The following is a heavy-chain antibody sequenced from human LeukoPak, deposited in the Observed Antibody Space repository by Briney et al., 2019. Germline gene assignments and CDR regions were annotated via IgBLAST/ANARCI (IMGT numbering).Heavy chain of an antibody. J-gene: IGHJ2*01. CDR2: IRSDGVTT. CDR1: GFTFGSHA. Sequence: GGSLRLSGAASGFTFGSHAMSWLRQAPGKGLKGVSDIRSDGVTTYYTDSVKGRFTISRDNSKNTLYLQMNSLRAEDTAVYYCAKTPPIWYFDLWGRGTLVTVSS. CDR3: AKTPPIWYFDL. V-gene: IGHV3-23*01.